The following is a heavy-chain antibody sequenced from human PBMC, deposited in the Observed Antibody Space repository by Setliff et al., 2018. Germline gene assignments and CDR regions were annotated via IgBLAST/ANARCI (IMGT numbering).Heavy chain of an antibody. CDR3: ARALTFGGVIVHAEYFQH. Sequence: GASVKVSCKASGYTFTCYAMNWVRQAPGQGLEWMGWINTNTGNTAYAQGFTGRFVFSLDTSVSTAYLQISSLKMEDTAVYYCARALTFGGVIVHAEYFQHWGRGTLVTVSS. J-gene: IGHJ1*01. CDR1: GYTFTCYA. D-gene: IGHD3-16*02. V-gene: IGHV7-4-1*02. CDR2: INTNTGNT.